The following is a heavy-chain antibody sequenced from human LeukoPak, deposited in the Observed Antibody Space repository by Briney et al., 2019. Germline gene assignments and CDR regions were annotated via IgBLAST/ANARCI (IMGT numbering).Heavy chain of an antibody. J-gene: IGHJ5*02. CDR2: MDTDGRIT. D-gene: IGHD6-25*01. CDR3: ATDVTGSEDR. Sequence: GGSLRLSCVVSGFPFGNFWMRWVRQVPGKGLVWVARMDTDGRITDYADSVKGRFTISRDNARNTLYLQMRSPRADDTALYYCATDVTGSEDRWGQGTLVTVSS. CDR1: GFPFGNFW. V-gene: IGHV3-74*01.